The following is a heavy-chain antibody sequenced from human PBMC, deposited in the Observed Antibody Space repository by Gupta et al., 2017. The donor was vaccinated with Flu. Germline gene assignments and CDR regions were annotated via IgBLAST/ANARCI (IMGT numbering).Heavy chain of an antibody. V-gene: IGHV3-21*01. CDR1: GFPFSSFN. Sequence: EVQLVESGGGLVKPGGSLSLSCAASGFPFSSFNINWVRQAPGKGLEWVSVISSSSEYIYYADAVKGRFTISRDNARNSVFLQMDSLRAGDRAVYYCARVGYGSPSEPGPFDYWGHGTLVTVSS. CDR3: ARVGYGSPSEPGPFDY. J-gene: IGHJ4*01. CDR2: ISSSSEYI. D-gene: IGHD6-6*01.